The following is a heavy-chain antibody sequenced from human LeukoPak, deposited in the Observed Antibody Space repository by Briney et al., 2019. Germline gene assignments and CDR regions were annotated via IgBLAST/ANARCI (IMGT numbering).Heavy chain of an antibody. J-gene: IGHJ4*02. V-gene: IGHV3-23*01. CDR1: GFTFSSYA. CDR2: IIGSGGST. CDR3: AKDAEGVYSSSWYDY. Sequence: SGGSLRLSCAASGFTFSSYAMSWVRQAPGKGLEWVSAIIGSGGSTYYADSVKGRFTISRDNSKNTLYLQMNSLRAEDTAVYYCAKDAEGVYSSSWYDYWGQGTLVTVSS. D-gene: IGHD6-13*01.